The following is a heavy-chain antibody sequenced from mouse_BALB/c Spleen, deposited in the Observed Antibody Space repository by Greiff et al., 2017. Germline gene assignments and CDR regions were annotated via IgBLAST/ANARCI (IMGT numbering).Heavy chain of an antibody. Sequence: EVMLVESGGGLVKPGGSLKLSCAASGFTFSSYTMSWVRQTPEKRLEWVATISSGGSYTYYPDSVKGRFTISRDNDKNTLYLQMSSLKSEDTAMYYCTRDCGGCFDYWGQGTTLTVSS. D-gene: IGHD1-1*02. CDR2: ISSGGSYT. J-gene: IGHJ2*01. V-gene: IGHV5-6-4*01. CDR3: TRDCGGCFDY. CDR1: GFTFSSYT.